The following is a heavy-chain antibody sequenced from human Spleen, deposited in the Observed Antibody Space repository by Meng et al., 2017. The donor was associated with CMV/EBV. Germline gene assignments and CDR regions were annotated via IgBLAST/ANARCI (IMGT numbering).Heavy chain of an antibody. Sequence: SETLSLTCTVSGGSTSSYYWGWIRQPPGKGLEWIGYIYYSGSTNYNPSLKSRVTISVDTSKNQFSLKLSSVTAADTAVYYCARGVGYRYGGNDYWGQGTLVTVSS. V-gene: IGHV4-59*01. CDR2: IYYSGST. D-gene: IGHD5-18*01. CDR3: ARGVGYRYGGNDY. J-gene: IGHJ4*02. CDR1: GGSTSSYY.